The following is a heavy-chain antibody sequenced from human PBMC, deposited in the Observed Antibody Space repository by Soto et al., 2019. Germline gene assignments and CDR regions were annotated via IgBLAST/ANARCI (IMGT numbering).Heavy chain of an antibody. CDR3: ALQILAADY. J-gene: IGHJ4*02. Sequence: QVQLVQSGAEVKKPGSSVKVSCEAPGGTFDHAAITWVRQAPGQGLEWVGGINPMFNSTHYAQKFQGRVTITADAVTSTAFMELRGLTSDDTAVYYCALQILAADYWGQGTLLVVSS. CDR2: INPMFNST. D-gene: IGHD2-15*01. CDR1: GGTFDHAA. V-gene: IGHV1-69*01.